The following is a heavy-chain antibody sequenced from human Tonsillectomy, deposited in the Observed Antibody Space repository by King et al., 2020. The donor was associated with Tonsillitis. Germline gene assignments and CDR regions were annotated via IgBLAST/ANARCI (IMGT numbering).Heavy chain of an antibody. CDR2: IRGCGGST. Sequence: VPLVESGGGLVQPGGSLRLSCAASGFTFSSYAMSWVRQAPGKGLEWVSAIRGCGGSTYYAVSVKGRFTISRDNYKNTLYLPMNRLRAEDPAVYYCAKKRPSSRRKYYYYYMDVWGKGTTVTVSS. J-gene: IGHJ6*03. V-gene: IGHV3-23*04. D-gene: IGHD6-6*01. CDR1: GFTFSSYA. CDR3: AKKRPSSRRKYYYYYMDV.